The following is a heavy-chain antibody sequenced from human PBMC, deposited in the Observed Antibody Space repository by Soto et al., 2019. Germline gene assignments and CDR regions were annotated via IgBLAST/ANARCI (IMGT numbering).Heavy chain of an antibody. CDR3: ASVLGLRWAGTFDY. CDR2: IIPIFATS. J-gene: IGHJ4*02. Sequence: QVQLGQSGAEVKKPGSSVKVSCKASGGTFSSYSISWVRQSPGQGLEWMGGIIPIFATSKYPQKFQGRVTITADNSKTTPYMQSKSLRAEFTAVYYCASVLGLRWAGTFDYWGQATVLTVPS. D-gene: IGHD6-19*01. V-gene: IGHV1-69*06. CDR1: GGTFSSYS.